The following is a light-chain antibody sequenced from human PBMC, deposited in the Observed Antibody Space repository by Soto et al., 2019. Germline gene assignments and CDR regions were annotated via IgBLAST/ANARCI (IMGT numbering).Light chain of an antibody. CDR1: SSDVGGYNY. Sequence: QSALTQPASVSGSPGQSITIPCTGTSSDVGGYNYVSWYQQHPGKAPKLMIYDVTNRPSGVSSRFSGSKSGNTASLTISGLQAEDEADYYCSSYTSSNTLVVFGGGTKLTVL. J-gene: IGLJ2*01. CDR2: DVT. CDR3: SSYTSSNTLVV. V-gene: IGLV2-14*03.